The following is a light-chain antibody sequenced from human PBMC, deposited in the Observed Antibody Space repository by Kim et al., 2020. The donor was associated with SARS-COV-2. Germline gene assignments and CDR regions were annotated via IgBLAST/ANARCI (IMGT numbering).Light chain of an antibody. CDR1: RSNIGDNT. Sequence: QSVLTQSPSASGTPGQRVTISCSGSRSNIGDNTVNWYRQLPGTAPKLLINNNNQRPSGVPHRFSGSKSGTSASLAISGIQSEDEADYFCAAWDDNLSGWVFGGGTQLTVL. CDR2: NNN. CDR3: AAWDDNLSGWV. J-gene: IGLJ3*02. V-gene: IGLV1-44*01.